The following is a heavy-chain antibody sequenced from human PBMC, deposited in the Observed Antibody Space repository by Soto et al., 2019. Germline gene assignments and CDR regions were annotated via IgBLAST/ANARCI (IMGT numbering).Heavy chain of an antibody. CDR2: IYYSGST. D-gene: IGHD6-13*01. CDR1: GGSISSYY. CDR3: GRQIGGYSSTGHTWFDP. V-gene: IGHV4-59*08. Sequence: SETLSLTCTVSGGSISSYYWSWIRQPPGKGLEWIGYIYYSGSTNYNPSLKSRVTISVDTSKNQFSLKLSSVTAADTAVYYCGRQIGGYSSTGHTWFDPWGQETLVTVPS. J-gene: IGHJ5*02.